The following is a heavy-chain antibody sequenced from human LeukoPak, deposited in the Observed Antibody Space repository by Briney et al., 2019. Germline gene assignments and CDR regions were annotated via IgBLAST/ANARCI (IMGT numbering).Heavy chain of an antibody. D-gene: IGHD6-6*01. CDR2: IWYDGSNE. Sequence: LRLPRAATASTCSNEGMHWVGQALGKGLEWVAVIWYDGSNELYADSVKGRFTISRDNSKSTLYLQVNSLRAEDTAVYYCAKEVYRSSYYFDYWGQGALV. J-gene: IGHJ4*02. CDR3: AKEVYRSSYYFDY. V-gene: IGHV3-33*06. CDR1: ASTCSNEG.